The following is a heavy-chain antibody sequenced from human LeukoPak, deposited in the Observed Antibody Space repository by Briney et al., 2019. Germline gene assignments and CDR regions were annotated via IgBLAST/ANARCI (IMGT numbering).Heavy chain of an antibody. CDR1: GFTFSNYW. J-gene: IGHJ4*02. CDR2: IKDDGSGK. CDR3: ARVTVSAAGTD. D-gene: IGHD6-13*01. Sequence: GGSLRLSCAASGFTFSNYWMSWVRQAPGKGLEWVANIKDDGSGKYYVDSVKGRFTISRDNAKNSLYLQMNSLRAEDTAVYYCARVTVSAAGTDWGQGTLVIVSS. V-gene: IGHV3-7*01.